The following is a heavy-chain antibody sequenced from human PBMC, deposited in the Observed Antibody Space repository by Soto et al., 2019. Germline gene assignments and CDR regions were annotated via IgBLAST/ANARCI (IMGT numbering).Heavy chain of an antibody. V-gene: IGHV4-39*07. CDR3: ARTVGYSRPTQDIVVVPAPVHFDY. CDR1: GGSISSSSYY. Sequence: SETLSLTCTVSGGSISSSSYYWGWIRQPPGKGLERIGSIYYSGSTYYNPSLKNRVTISVDTSKSQFSLKLSSVTAADTAVYYCARTVGYSRPTQDIVVVPAPVHFDYWGQGTLVTVSS. CDR2: IYYSGST. J-gene: IGHJ4*02. D-gene: IGHD2-2*01.